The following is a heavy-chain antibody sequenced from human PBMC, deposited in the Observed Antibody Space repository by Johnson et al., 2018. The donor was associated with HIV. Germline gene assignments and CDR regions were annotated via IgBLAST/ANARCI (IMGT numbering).Heavy chain of an antibody. D-gene: IGHD4-23*01. J-gene: IGHJ3*02. CDR1: GFTFSSYT. V-gene: IGHV3-30*04. CDR3: ARERGYFGNPAFDI. Sequence: QVLLVESGGGLVQPGGSLRLSCAASGFTFSSYTIHWVRQAPGTGLEWVAVISYDGSNKYYADSVKGRFTISRDNSKNSLYLQMNSLRAEDTAMYYCARERGYFGNPAFDIWGQGTMVTVSS. CDR2: ISYDGSNK.